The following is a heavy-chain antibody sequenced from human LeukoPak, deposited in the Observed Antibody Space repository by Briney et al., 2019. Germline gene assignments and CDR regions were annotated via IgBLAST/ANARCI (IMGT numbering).Heavy chain of an antibody. Sequence: PGGSLRLSCAASGFTFNNCAMHWVRQAPGKGLEWVAVISYDGSNKYYADSVKGRFTISRDDSKSTLYLQMNTLRAEDTAVYYCARDRCVSCPAWNWFDPWGQGTLVTVSP. CDR2: ISYDGSNK. J-gene: IGHJ5*02. CDR3: ARDRCVSCPAWNWFDP. V-gene: IGHV3-30*04. D-gene: IGHD2-2*01. CDR1: GFTFNNCA.